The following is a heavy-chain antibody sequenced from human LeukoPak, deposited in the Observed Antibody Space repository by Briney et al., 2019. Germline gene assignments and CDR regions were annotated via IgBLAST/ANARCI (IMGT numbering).Heavy chain of an antibody. CDR1: GFTFSSYW. Sequence: GGSLRLSCAASGFTFSSYWMNWVRQAPGKGLEWVANIKQDGSEKYYMDSVKGRFTISRDNAKNSLYLQMNSLRAEDTAVYYCAKGERYFDWLLYYFDYWGQGTLVTVSS. V-gene: IGHV3-7*01. J-gene: IGHJ4*02. CDR2: IKQDGSEK. CDR3: AKGERYFDWLLYYFDY. D-gene: IGHD3-9*01.